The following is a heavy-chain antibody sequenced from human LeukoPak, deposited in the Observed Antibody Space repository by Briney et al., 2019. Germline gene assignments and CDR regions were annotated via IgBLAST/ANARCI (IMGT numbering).Heavy chain of an antibody. CDR2: IYYSGST. CDR1: GGSISSYY. D-gene: IGHD2-21*01. Sequence: PSETLSLTCTVSGGSISSYYWSWIRQPPGKGLEWIGYIYYSGSTNYNPSLKSRVTISVDTSKNQFSLKLSSVTAADTAVYYCARGLRSYYYMDVWGKGTTVTVSS. CDR3: ARGLRSYYYMDV. V-gene: IGHV4-59*01. J-gene: IGHJ6*03.